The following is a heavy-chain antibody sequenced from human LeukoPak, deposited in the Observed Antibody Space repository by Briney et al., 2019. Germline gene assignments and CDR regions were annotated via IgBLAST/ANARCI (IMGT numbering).Heavy chain of an antibody. V-gene: IGHV3-7*01. CDR3: ARDGWIQLWLYYYYYMDV. CDR2: INQDGSDK. J-gene: IGHJ6*03. CDR1: GLTFSIHW. D-gene: IGHD5-18*01. Sequence: GGSLRLSCAASGLTFSIHWMNWVRQAPGKGLECVANINQDGSDKYYVDSVKGRFTISRDNTKNSLYLQMNSLRAEDTAVYYCARDGWIQLWLYYYYYMDVWGKGTTVTVSS.